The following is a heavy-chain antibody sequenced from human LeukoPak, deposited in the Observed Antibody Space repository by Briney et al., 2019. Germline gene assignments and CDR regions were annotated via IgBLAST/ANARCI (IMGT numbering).Heavy chain of an antibody. Sequence: SVKVSCKASGGTFSSYAISWVRQAPGQGLEWMGGIIPIFGTANYAQKFQGRVTITAEKFTSTAYVELSSLRSEDTAVYYCARDPSGSGSYYMSSGDYWGQGTLVTVSS. CDR1: GGTFSSYA. V-gene: IGHV1-69*06. D-gene: IGHD3-10*01. CDR2: IIPIFGTA. CDR3: ARDPSGSGSYYMSSGDY. J-gene: IGHJ4*02.